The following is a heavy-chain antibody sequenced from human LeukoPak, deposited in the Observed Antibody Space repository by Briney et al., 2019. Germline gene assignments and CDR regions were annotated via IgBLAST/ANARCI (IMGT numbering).Heavy chain of an antibody. CDR1: GFTFSSYA. V-gene: IGHV3-23*01. CDR3: AKDPTVGTTNYFDY. Sequence: GGSLRLSCAASGFTFSSYAMSWVRQAPGKGLEWVSAISGSGGSTDYADSVKGRFTISRDNSKDTLYLQMNSLRAEDTAIYYCAKDPTVGTTNYFDYWGQGTLVTVSS. D-gene: IGHD4-23*01. J-gene: IGHJ4*02. CDR2: ISGSGGST.